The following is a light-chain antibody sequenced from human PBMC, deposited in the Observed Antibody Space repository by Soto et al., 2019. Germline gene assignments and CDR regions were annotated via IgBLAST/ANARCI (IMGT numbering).Light chain of an antibody. CDR3: QQYNDWPLN. V-gene: IGKV3D-15*01. J-gene: IGKJ4*01. CDR2: GAS. Sequence: EIVMTRSPATLSVAPGDGAILYFIASQSVDSNLAWYQPKPGQTPRLLMYGASTRPTGIPARFSGSGSGTEFTLTPISLQSEDSAVYYCQQYNDWPLNCGGGTKGDIK. CDR1: QSVDSN.